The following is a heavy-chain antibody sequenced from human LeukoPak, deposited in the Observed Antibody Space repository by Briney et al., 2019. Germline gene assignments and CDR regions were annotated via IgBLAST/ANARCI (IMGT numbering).Heavy chain of an antibody. J-gene: IGHJ4*02. V-gene: IGHV3-23*01. CDR2: ISGSGGST. D-gene: IGHD4-23*01. CDR1: GFTFSSYW. Sequence: PGGSLRLSCAASGFTFSSYWMSWVRQAPGKGLEWVSTISGSGGSTYYADSVKGRFTISRDNSKNTLYLQMNSLRAEDTAIYYCAKVIRSRGGVTGYFDYWGQGTLVTVSS. CDR3: AKVIRSRGGVTGYFDY.